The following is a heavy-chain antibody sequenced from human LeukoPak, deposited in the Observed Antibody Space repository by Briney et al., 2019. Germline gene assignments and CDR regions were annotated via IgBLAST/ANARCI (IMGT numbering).Heavy chain of an antibody. CDR3: ARVGGYCTTTSCSYGMDV. CDR2: INSNSGNT. CDR1: GYTFTDYY. Sequence: ASVKVSCKASGYTFTDYYIHWVRQAPGQGLEWMGWINSNSGNTEYAGAFQGRVTMTRDTSISTAYVEVSSLTSDDTAVYYCARVGGYCTTTSCSYGMDVWGQGTTVTVS. D-gene: IGHD2-2*01. J-gene: IGHJ6*02. V-gene: IGHV1-2*02.